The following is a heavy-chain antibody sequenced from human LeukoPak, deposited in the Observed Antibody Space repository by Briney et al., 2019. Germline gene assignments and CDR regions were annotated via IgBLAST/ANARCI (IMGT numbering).Heavy chain of an antibody. J-gene: IGHJ3*01. Sequence: PSETLSLTCTVSSGSISPYHWSWIRQPPGKGLEWIGYIYHSGTTDYNPSLNSRVTISVDTSRNQFPLSLASVTAADTALYYCARTSGIVGAIGPFDVWGQGTTVTVSS. V-gene: IGHV4-59*01. D-gene: IGHD1-26*01. CDR1: SGSISPYH. CDR3: ARTSGIVGAIGPFDV. CDR2: IYHSGTT.